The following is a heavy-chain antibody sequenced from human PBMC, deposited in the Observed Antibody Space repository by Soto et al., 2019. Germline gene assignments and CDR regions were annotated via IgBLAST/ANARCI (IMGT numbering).Heavy chain of an antibody. D-gene: IGHD3-22*01. V-gene: IGHV4-30-4*01. CDR3: ARAKYYYDSSGFDS. J-gene: IGHJ4*02. CDR2: IYYSGST. Sequence: SETLSLTCTVSGGSISSGDYYWSWIRQPPGKGLEWIGYIYYSGSTYYNPSLKSRVTISVDTSKNQSSLKLSSVTAADTAVYYCARAKYYYDSSGFDSWGQGTLVTVSS. CDR1: GGSISSGDYY.